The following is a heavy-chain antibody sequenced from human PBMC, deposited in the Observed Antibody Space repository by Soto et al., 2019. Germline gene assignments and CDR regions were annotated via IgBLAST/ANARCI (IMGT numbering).Heavy chain of an antibody. CDR1: GFTFSSYG. CDR3: ARDPTVYYYYGMDV. J-gene: IGHJ6*02. D-gene: IGHD4-17*01. V-gene: IGHV3-33*01. Sequence: GGSLRLSCAASGFTFSSYGMHWVRQAPGKGLEWVAVIWYDGSNKYYADSVKGRFTISRDNSKNTLYLQMNSLRAEDTAVYYCARDPTVYYYYGMDVWGQGTTVTVSS. CDR2: IWYDGSNK.